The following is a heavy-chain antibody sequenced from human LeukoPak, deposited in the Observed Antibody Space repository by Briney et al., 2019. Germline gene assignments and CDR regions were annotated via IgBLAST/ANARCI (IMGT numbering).Heavy chain of an antibody. CDR2: INHSGST. Sequence: SETLSLTCTVSGGSISSHYWSWIRQPPGKGLEWIGEINHSGSTNYNPSLKSRVTISVDTSKNQFSLKLSSVTAADTAVYYCARGQDKFDYWGQGTLVTVSS. CDR1: GGSISSHY. CDR3: ARGQDKFDY. V-gene: IGHV4-34*01. D-gene: IGHD2-15*01. J-gene: IGHJ4*02.